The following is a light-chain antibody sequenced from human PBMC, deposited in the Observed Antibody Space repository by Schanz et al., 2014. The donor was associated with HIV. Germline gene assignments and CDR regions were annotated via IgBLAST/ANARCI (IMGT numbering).Light chain of an antibody. V-gene: IGLV6-57*04. J-gene: IGLJ3*02. CDR2: EDN. Sequence: NFMLTQPHSVSESPGKTVTISCTRSSGSIASHCVQWHQQRPGSAPTTVIFEDNRRPSGVPDRFSGSVDSSSNSASLTISGLKTEDEADYYCQSYDSSNQGVFGGGTKLTVL. CDR1: SGSIASHC. CDR3: QSYDSSNQGV.